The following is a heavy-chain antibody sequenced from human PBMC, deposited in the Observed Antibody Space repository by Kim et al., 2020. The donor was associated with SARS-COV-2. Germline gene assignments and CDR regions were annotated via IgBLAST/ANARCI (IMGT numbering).Heavy chain of an antibody. CDR3: AIGSSGYDDFDY. Sequence: SETLSLTCTVSGVSISSYYWSWIRQPPGKGLEWIGYIYYSGSTNYNPSLKSRVTISVDTSKNQFSLKLSSVTAADTAVYYCAIGSSGYDDFDYWGQGTLV. V-gene: IGHV4-59*08. D-gene: IGHD3-22*01. CDR2: IYYSGST. CDR1: GVSISSYY. J-gene: IGHJ4*02.